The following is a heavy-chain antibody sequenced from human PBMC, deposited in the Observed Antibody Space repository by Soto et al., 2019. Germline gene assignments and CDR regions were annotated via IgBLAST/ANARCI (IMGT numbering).Heavy chain of an antibody. CDR1: GFTFSDYS. CDR2: ISTTSNTI. D-gene: IGHD3-10*01. Sequence: PGGSLRLFCAASGFTFSDYSMSWFRQAPGKGLEWISYISTTSNTIYYADSVKGRFTISRDNAENSLYLQMNSLRAEDTAIYYCARRSYFEYWGQGTLVTVSS. J-gene: IGHJ4*02. CDR3: ARRSYFEY. V-gene: IGHV3-11*01.